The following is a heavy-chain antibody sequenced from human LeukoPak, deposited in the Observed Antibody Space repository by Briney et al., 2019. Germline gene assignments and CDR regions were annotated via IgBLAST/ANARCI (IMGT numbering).Heavy chain of an antibody. CDR2: ISGDGGST. D-gene: IGHD6-19*01. V-gene: IGHV3-43*02. CDR3: ARESESSGWYDY. J-gene: IGHJ4*02. CDR1: GFMFHDYA. Sequence: GGSLGLSCAGPGFMFHDYAIHWVRQAPGKGLEWVSLISGDGGSTFYADSVKGRFTISRDNSKNSLYLQMNSLRSDDTALYYCARESESSGWYDYWGQGTLVAVSS.